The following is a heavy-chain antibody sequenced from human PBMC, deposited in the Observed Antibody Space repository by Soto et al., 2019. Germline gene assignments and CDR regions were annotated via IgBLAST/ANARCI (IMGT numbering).Heavy chain of an antibody. CDR3: ARVGSSSSSGGLYYYYYGMDV. J-gene: IGHJ6*02. Sequence: SETLSLTCAVYGGSFSGYYWSWIRQPPGKGLEWIGEINHSGSTNYNPSLKSRVTISVDTSKNQFSLKLSSVTAADTAVYYCARVGSSSSSGGLYYYYYGMDVWGQGTTVTVSS. D-gene: IGHD6-6*01. CDR2: INHSGST. V-gene: IGHV4-34*01. CDR1: GGSFSGYY.